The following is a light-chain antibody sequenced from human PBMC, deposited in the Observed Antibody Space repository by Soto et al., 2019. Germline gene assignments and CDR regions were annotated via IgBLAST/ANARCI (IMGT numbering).Light chain of an antibody. Sequence: IVLTQSPATLSVSPGERVTLSCRASQRVSSLLAWYQQKPRQAPRLLVYDTSTRATGIPARFSGSGSGTDFTLTISSLQSEDFAIYYCQQYNTWPYTFGQGTKLEIK. CDR2: DTS. CDR3: QQYNTWPYT. CDR1: QRVSSL. V-gene: IGKV3-15*01. J-gene: IGKJ2*01.